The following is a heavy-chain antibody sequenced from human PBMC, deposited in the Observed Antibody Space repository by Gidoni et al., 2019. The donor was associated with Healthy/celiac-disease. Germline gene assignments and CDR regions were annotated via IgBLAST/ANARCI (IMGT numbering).Heavy chain of an antibody. V-gene: IGHV3-23*01. Sequence: EVQLLESGGGLVQPGGSLRLSCAASGFTFSSYALSWVRQAPGKGLEWVSAISGSGGSTYYADSVKGRFTISRDNSKNTLYLQMNSLRAEDTAVYYCAKSVDSGYDTYYYYYGMDVWGQGTTVTVSS. J-gene: IGHJ6*02. D-gene: IGHD5-12*01. CDR1: GFTFSSYA. CDR3: AKSVDSGYDTYYYYYGMDV. CDR2: ISGSGGST.